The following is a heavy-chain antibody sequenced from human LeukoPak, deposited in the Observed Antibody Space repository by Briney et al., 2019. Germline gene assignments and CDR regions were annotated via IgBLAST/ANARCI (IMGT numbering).Heavy chain of an antibody. Sequence: GGSLRLSCAASGFTFSSYSMNWVRQAPGKGLEWVSSISSSSSYIYYADSVKGRFTISRDNAKNSLYLQMNSLRAEDTAVYYCARDQFAPNYFDYWGQGTLVTVSS. CDR3: ARDQFAPNYFDY. V-gene: IGHV3-21*01. CDR1: GFTFSSYS. CDR2: ISSSSSYI. D-gene: IGHD3-10*01. J-gene: IGHJ4*02.